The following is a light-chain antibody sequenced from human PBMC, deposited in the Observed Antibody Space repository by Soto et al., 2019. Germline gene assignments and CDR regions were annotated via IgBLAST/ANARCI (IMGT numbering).Light chain of an antibody. CDR3: CSYARGNYV. J-gene: IGLJ1*01. CDR1: SSDVGGYNY. CDR2: DVT. Sequence: QSALTQPRSVSGSPGQSVTISCTGTSSDVGGYNYVSWYQQHPDKAPKVMIYDVTKRPSGVPDRFSGSKSGNTASLTISGLQAEDESDYYCCSYARGNYVFGTGTKVTVL. V-gene: IGLV2-11*01.